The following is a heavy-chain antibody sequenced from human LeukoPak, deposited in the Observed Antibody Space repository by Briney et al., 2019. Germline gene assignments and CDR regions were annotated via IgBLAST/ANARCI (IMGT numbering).Heavy chain of an antibody. CDR3: ARGVEPLAASTLAY. V-gene: IGHV3-53*01. J-gene: IGHJ4*02. Sequence: GGSLRLSCAASGFTVITNDMSGVRQAPGKGLEWVSVLYSDGNTKYADSVQGRFTISRDNSKNNLYLEMNSLNPDDTAVYYCARGVEPLAASTLAYRGPGTLVTVSS. CDR1: GFTVITND. CDR2: LYSDGNT. D-gene: IGHD1-14*01.